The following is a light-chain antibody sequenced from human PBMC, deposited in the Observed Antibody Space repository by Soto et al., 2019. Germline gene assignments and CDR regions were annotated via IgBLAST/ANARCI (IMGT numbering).Light chain of an antibody. CDR1: QSVSNN. V-gene: IGKV3-15*01. Sequence: EIVRTQYPATLSVSPGERATLSCMASQSVSNNLAWYQQKPGQAPRLLIYGASTRATGITARFSGSGSGTEFTLTISSLQSEDFAVYYCQQYNKWPWTFGQGTQVDIK. CDR3: QQYNKWPWT. CDR2: GAS. J-gene: IGKJ1*01.